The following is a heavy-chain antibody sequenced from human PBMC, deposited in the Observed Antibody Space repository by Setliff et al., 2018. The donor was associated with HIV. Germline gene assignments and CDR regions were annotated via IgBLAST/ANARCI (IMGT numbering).Heavy chain of an antibody. J-gene: IGHJ5*02. CDR3: VGGIRGARFSP. V-gene: IGHV4-59*01. Sequence: LSLTCTVSGGSISSYYWSWIRQPPGKGLEWIGYIYYSGSSNYNPSLKSRVTISVDTSKNQLSLKMTSMTAADTAVYYCVGGIRGARFSPWGQGTLVTVSS. D-gene: IGHD3-10*01. CDR2: IYYSGSS. CDR1: GGSISSYY.